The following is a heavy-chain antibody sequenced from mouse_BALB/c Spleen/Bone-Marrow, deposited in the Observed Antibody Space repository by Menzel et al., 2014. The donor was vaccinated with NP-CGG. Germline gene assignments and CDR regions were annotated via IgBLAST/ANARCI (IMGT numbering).Heavy chain of an antibody. CDR1: GYTFTSSW. J-gene: IGHJ2*01. CDR2: IHPNSGNT. D-gene: IGHD4-1*01. CDR3: ARELGRGYYFDY. Sequence: QVQLQQSGSVLVRPGASVKLSCKASGYTFTSSWMHWAKQRPGQGLEWIGEIHPNSGNTNYNEKFKGKATLTVDTSSSTAYVDLRSLTSEDSAVYYCARELGRGYYFDYWGQGTTLTVSS. V-gene: IGHV1S130*01.